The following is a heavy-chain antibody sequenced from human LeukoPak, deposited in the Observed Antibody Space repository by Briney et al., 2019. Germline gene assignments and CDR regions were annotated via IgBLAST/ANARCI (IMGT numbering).Heavy chain of an antibody. CDR1: GYTFTSYY. Sequence: ASVKVSCKASGYTFTSYYMHWARQPPGQGLEWMGIINPSGGSTSYAQKFQGRVTMTRDTSTSTVYMELSSLRSEDTAVYYCARDAGATTPSPDYWGQGTLVTVSS. V-gene: IGHV1-46*01. CDR3: ARDAGATTPSPDY. J-gene: IGHJ4*02. CDR2: INPSGGST. D-gene: IGHD1-26*01.